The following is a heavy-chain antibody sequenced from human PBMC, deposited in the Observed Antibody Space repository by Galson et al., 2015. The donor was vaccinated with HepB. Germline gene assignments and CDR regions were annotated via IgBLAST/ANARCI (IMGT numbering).Heavy chain of an antibody. CDR2: FDPEDGET. CDR1: GYTLTELS. Sequence: SVKVSCKVSGYTLTELSMHWVRQAPGKGLEWMGGFDPEDGETIYAQKFQGRVTMTEDTSTDTAYMELSSLRSEDTAVYYCATMSSSWSRSGTDYYYYYGMDVWGQGTTVTVSS. V-gene: IGHV1-24*01. CDR3: ATMSSSWSRSGTDYYYYYGMDV. J-gene: IGHJ6*02. D-gene: IGHD6-13*01.